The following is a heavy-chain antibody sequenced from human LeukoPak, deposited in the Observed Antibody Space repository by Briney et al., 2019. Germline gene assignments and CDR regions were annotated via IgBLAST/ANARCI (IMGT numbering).Heavy chain of an antibody. CDR3: ARDVVGAYGTKALDD. CDR1: GYTFTSYD. D-gene: IGHD1-26*01. CDR2: MNPNSGNT. J-gene: IGHJ4*02. Sequence: GASVKVSCKASGYTFTSYDINWVRQATGQGLEWMGWMNPNSGNTGYAQKFQGRVTMTRNTSISTAYMELRSLRSDDTAVYYCARDVVGAYGTKALDDWGQGTLVTVSS. V-gene: IGHV1-8*01.